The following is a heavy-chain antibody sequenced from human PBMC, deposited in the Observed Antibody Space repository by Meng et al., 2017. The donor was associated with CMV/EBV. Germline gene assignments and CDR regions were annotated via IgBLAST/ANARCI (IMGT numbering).Heavy chain of an antibody. Sequence: SQTPSLTGAVYGGSFSGYYWSWIRQPPGKGLEWIGEINHSGSTNYNPSLKSRVTISVDTSKNQFSLKLSSVTAADTAVYYCARVGVVVTPHIRNRIPNRFDPWGQGTLVTVSS. CDR2: INHSGST. D-gene: IGHD2-15*01. V-gene: IGHV4-34*01. CDR1: GGSFSGYY. J-gene: IGHJ5*02. CDR3: ARVGVVVTPHIRNRIPNRFDP.